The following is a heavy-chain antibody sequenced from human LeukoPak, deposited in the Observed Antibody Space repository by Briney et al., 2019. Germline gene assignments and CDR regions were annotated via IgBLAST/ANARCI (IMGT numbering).Heavy chain of an antibody. D-gene: IGHD5-12*01. CDR3: ARGGGYDDYYYYGMDV. J-gene: IGHJ6*02. Sequence: GWSLRLSCAASVFTFSDYYISWIRQAPGKGLEWVSYISSSGSTIDYADPVEGRFTISRDNAKNSLYLQMNSLRAEDTAVYYCARGGGYDDYYYYGMDVWGQGTTVTVSS. V-gene: IGHV3-11*01. CDR1: VFTFSDYY. CDR2: ISSSGSTI.